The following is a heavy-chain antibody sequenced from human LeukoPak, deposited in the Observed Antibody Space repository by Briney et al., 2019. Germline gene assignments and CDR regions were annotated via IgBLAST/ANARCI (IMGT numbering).Heavy chain of an antibody. V-gene: IGHV3-48*03. Sequence: GGSLRLSCAASGFTFSSYAMHWVRQAAGKGLEWVSYIGSSGSLIYYADSVKGRFTISRDNAKNSLYLQMNSLRAEDTAVYYCVRDHYGSGSYGPWGQGKLVTVSS. CDR2: IGSSGSLI. J-gene: IGHJ5*02. CDR1: GFTFSSYA. D-gene: IGHD3-10*01. CDR3: VRDHYGSGSYGP.